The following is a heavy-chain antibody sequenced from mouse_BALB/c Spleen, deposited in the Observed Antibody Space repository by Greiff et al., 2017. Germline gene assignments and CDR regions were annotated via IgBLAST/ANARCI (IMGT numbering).Heavy chain of an antibody. CDR1: GFSLTSYG. CDR2: IWAGGST. Sequence: VKVVESGPGLVAPSQSLSITCTVSGFSLTSYGVHWVRQPPGKGLEWLGVIWAGGSTNYNSALMSRLSISKDNSKSQVFLKMNSLQTDDTAMYYCARYGNYGGNAMDYWGQGTSVTVSS. J-gene: IGHJ4*01. CDR3: ARYGNYGGNAMDY. D-gene: IGHD2-1*01. V-gene: IGHV2-9*02.